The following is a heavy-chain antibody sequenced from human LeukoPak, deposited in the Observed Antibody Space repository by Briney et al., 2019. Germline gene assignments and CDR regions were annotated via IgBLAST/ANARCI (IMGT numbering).Heavy chain of an antibody. Sequence: ASVKVSCTASGYTFTSYYMHWVRQAPGQGLEWMGIINPSGGSTSYEQKFQGRVTMTRDMSTSTVYMELSSLRSEDTAVYYCARDQSGYCSGGSCTVGYFDYWGQGTLVTVSS. J-gene: IGHJ4*02. D-gene: IGHD2-15*01. CDR2: INPSGGST. V-gene: IGHV1-46*01. CDR3: ARDQSGYCSGGSCTVGYFDY. CDR1: GYTFTSYY.